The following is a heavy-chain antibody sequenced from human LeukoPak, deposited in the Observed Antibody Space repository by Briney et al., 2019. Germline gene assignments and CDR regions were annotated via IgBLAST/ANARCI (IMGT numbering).Heavy chain of an antibody. Sequence: PSETLSLTCAVYGGSFSGYYWSWIRQPPGKGLEWIGEINHSGSTNYNPSLKSRVTISVDTSKNQFSLKLSSVTAADTAVYYCARGSITMVRGFPTTSYYYYGMDVWGQGTTVTVSS. CDR3: ARGSITMVRGFPTTSYYYYGMDV. CDR1: GGSFSGYY. CDR2: INHSGST. J-gene: IGHJ6*02. V-gene: IGHV4-34*01. D-gene: IGHD3-10*01.